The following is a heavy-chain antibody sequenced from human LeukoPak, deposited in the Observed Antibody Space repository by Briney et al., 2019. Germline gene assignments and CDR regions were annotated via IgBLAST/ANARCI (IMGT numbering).Heavy chain of an antibody. CDR2: IYYSGST. CDR3: ARGGIVATDAFDI. V-gene: IGHV4-31*03. Sequence: PSQTLSLTCTVSGVSISSGGYYWRWIRQHAGKGLEWIGYIYYSGSTYYNPSLKSRVTISVDTSKNQFSLKLSSVTAADTAVYYCARGGIVATDAFDIWGQGTMVTVSS. J-gene: IGHJ3*02. CDR1: GVSISSGGYY. D-gene: IGHD5-12*01.